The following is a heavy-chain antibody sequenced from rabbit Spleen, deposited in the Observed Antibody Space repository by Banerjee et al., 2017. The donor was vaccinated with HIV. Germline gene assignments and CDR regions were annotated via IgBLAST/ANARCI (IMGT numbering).Heavy chain of an antibody. Sequence: QEQLVESGGGLVQPDGSLTLTCTASGLACNSIYDMCSVRQAPGKGLERIGYIYPDYRSTHYASWVNGRFTISLDNAQNTAFLQMSSLTTADTATYFCARACSAGWGYATDFRLDLWGQSTLVTVS. V-gene: IGHV1S47*01. CDR3: ARACSAGWGYATDFRLDL. CDR2: IYPDYRST. J-gene: IGHJ3*01. D-gene: IGHD6-1*01. CDR1: GLACNSIYD.